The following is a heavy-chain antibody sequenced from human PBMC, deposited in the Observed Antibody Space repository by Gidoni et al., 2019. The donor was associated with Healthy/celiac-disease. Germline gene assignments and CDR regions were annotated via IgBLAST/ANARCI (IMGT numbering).Heavy chain of an antibody. CDR2: ISYDGSRK. V-gene: IGHV3-30*04. Sequence: QVQLVEYGGGVVRPGTSLRLPCAASGFTFGIYPLHWVRQAPGKGLEWLAVISYDGSRKYHADSVRGRFTVSRDNSKNTVSLQMNTLRAEDTAIYYCARDFLLSTITSDYSAYLDHWGQGTLLTVSS. J-gene: IGHJ4*02. CDR3: ARDFLLSTITSDYSAYLDH. D-gene: IGHD2-21*01. CDR1: GFTFGIYP.